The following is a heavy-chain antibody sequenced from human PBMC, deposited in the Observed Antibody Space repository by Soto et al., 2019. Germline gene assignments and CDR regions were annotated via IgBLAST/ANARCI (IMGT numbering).Heavy chain of an antibody. CDR1: GGSFSGYY. V-gene: IGHV4-34*01. CDR2: INHSGST. Sequence: SETLSLTCAVYGGSFSGYYWSWIRQPPGKGLEWIGEINHSGSTNYNQSLKIRFNITVDTSKNQFSLKMSSVTAADTAVYFCASWGLPYYFDYWGQGTLVTVSS. D-gene: IGHD7-27*01. CDR3: ASWGLPYYFDY. J-gene: IGHJ4*02.